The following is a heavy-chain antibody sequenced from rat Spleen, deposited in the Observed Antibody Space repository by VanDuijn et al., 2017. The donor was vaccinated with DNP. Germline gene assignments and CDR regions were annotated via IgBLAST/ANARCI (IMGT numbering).Heavy chain of an antibody. J-gene: IGHJ2*01. CDR2: INNAGST. V-gene: IGHV3-3*01. D-gene: IGHD1-11*01. Sequence: EVRLQESGPGLVKPSQSLSLACSVTGFSITSSYRWNWIRKFPGNKLEWMGHINNAGSTYYTPSLKSRISITKDTSKNQFFLHVISVTAEDTATYYCARSRGPLDYWGQGVMVTVSP. CDR3: ARSRGPLDY. CDR1: GFSITSSYR.